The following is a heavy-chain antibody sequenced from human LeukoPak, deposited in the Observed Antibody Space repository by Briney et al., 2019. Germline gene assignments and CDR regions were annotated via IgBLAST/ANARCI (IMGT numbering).Heavy chain of an antibody. D-gene: IGHD2-2*01. J-gene: IGHJ4*02. CDR2: ISAYNGNA. V-gene: IGHV1-18*01. CDR3: ARGGEVPAATHGVDY. CDR1: GYTFTSYG. Sequence: GASVKVSCKASGYTFTSYGISWVRQAPGQGLEWMGWISAYNGNANYAQKLQGRVTMTTDTSTSTAYMELRSLRSDDTAVYYCARGGEVPAATHGVDYWGQGTLVTVSS.